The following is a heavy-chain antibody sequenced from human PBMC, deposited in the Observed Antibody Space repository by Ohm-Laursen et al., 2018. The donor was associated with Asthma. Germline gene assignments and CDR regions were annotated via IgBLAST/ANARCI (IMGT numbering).Heavy chain of an antibody. J-gene: IGHJ6*02. CDR3: ARDVGDYYYYGMDV. D-gene: IGHD4-17*01. V-gene: IGHV3-21*01. Sequence: GSLRLSCAASGFTFSSYSMNWVRQAPGKGLEWVSSISSSSSYIYYADSVKGRFTISRDNAKNSLYLQMNSLRAEDTAVYYCARDVGDYYYYGMDVWGQGTTVTVSS. CDR2: ISSSSSYI. CDR1: GFTFSSYS.